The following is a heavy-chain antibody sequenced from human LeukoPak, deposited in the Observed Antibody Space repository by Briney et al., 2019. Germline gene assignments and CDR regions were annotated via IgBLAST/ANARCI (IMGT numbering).Heavy chain of an antibody. CDR3: AARYCTIPACRASSYHCMDN. J-gene: IGHJ6*03. V-gene: IGHV3-7*01. CDR2: IKQDGSET. CDR1: GFTFRSYW. D-gene: IGHD2-8*01. Sequence: PGGSLRLSCAASGFTFRSYWMTWVRKAPGKGLEWGSNIKQDGSETYYVDTVKCRFTVSRVNAKNFLYLQLNSLGAEDTVVYYCAARYCTIPACRASSYHCMDNWGKVTTVTVSS.